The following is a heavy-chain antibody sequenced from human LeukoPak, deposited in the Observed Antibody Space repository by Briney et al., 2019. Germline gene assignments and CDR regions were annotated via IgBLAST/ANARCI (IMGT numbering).Heavy chain of an antibody. D-gene: IGHD1-26*01. Sequence: GGSLRLSCAASGFSFSTYGMHWVRQAPGKGLEWVAFIRYDGGNKYYADSVKGRFTISRDNSKNTLYLQMNSLRPDDTALYYCARDQASGSRRGDCDYWGQGTLVTVSS. CDR2: IRYDGGNK. V-gene: IGHV3-30*02. CDR1: GFSFSTYG. CDR3: ARDQASGSRRGDCDY. J-gene: IGHJ4*02.